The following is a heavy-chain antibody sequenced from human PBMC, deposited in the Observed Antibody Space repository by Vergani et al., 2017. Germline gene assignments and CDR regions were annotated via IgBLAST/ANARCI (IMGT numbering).Heavy chain of an antibody. D-gene: IGHD5-18*01. V-gene: IGHV4-34*01. Sequence: QVQLQQWGAGLLKPSETLSLTCAVYGGFFSGYYWSWIRQPPGKGLAWIGEINHSGSTNYNPSLKSRVTISVDTSKNQFSLKLSSVTAADTAVYYYASPSTLWGPHFNAFDIWGQGTMVTVSS. CDR1: GGFFSGYY. J-gene: IGHJ3*02. CDR3: ASPSTLWGPHFNAFDI. CDR2: INHSGST.